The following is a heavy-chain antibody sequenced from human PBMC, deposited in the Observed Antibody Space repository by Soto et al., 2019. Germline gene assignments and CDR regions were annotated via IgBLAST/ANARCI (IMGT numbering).Heavy chain of an antibody. CDR3: ARGGEVVAAIDY. CDR1: GFTFSSYA. Sequence: GGSLRLSCAASGFTFSSYAMHWVRQAPGKGLEWVAVISYDGSNKYYADSVKGRFTISRDNSKNTLYLQMNSLRAEDTAVYYCARGGEVVAAIDYWGQGTLVTVSS. D-gene: IGHD2-15*01. J-gene: IGHJ4*02. CDR2: ISYDGSNK. V-gene: IGHV3-30-3*01.